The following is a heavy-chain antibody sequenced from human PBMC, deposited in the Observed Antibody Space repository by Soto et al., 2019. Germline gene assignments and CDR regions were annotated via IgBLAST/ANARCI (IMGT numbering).Heavy chain of an antibody. D-gene: IGHD6-13*01. V-gene: IGHV3-33*01. CDR2: IWCGGDNK. J-gene: IGHJ5*02. CDR3: ARHPERIAQIGWFDP. CDR1: GFTFRISV. Sequence: HPGGSLRLSCAASGFTFRISVMHWVRQAPGKGLEWVAVIWCGGDNKYYANSVKGRFTISRDNAKNSLYLQMNSLRAEDTAVYYCARHPERIAQIGWFDPWGQGTLVTVSS.